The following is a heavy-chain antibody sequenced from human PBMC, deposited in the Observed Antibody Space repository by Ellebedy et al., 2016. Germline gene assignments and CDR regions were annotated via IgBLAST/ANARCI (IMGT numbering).Heavy chain of an antibody. D-gene: IGHD3-10*01. Sequence: SETLSLXXTVSGGSVSSGSYYWSWLRQPPGKGLEWIGYIYYSGSTNYNPSLKSRVTISVDTSKNQFSLKLSSVTAADTAVYYCARDRGVRGVIGYYYYGMDVWGQGTTVTVSS. CDR1: GGSVSSGSYY. J-gene: IGHJ6*02. CDR2: IYYSGST. V-gene: IGHV4-61*01. CDR3: ARDRGVRGVIGYYYYGMDV.